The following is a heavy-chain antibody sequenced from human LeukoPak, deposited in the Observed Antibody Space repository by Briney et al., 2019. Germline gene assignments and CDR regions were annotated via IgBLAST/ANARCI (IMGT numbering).Heavy chain of an antibody. CDR2: IYHTETT. J-gene: IGHJ4*02. D-gene: IGHD6-19*01. CDR1: RDSIRSDR. Sequence: PSETLSLTCAVSRDSIRSDRWNWIRQIPGKGREWSGYIYHTETTNYNHSFRTRVTMSLDTSNNQFSLRLTSVTAADTAVYYCARTPARSGWAYYFDYWGQGALVTVSS. V-gene: IGHV4-4*09. CDR3: ARTPARSGWAYYFDY.